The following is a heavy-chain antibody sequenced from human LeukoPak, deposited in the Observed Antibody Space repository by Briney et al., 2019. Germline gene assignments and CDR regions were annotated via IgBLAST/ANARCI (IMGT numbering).Heavy chain of an antibody. CDR3: ARGGVVVAGYFDY. Sequence: SVKVSWKASGGTFSSYAISWVRQAPGQGLEWMGGIIPIFGTANYAQKFQGRVTITTDESTSTAYMELSSLRSEDTAVYYCARGGVVVAGYFDYWGQGTLVTVSS. CDR1: GGTFSSYA. J-gene: IGHJ4*02. D-gene: IGHD6-19*01. CDR2: IIPIFGTA. V-gene: IGHV1-69*05.